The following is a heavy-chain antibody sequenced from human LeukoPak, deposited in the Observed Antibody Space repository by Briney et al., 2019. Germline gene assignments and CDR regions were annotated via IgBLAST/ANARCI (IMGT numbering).Heavy chain of an antibody. Sequence: GGSLRLSCEASGFTFGSFAMYWVRQAPGKGLEWVSLISGDGGVTYYADSVKGRFTISRDNSKNSVYLQMNSLRPEDTALYYCAKSVSPPDASDIWGQGTMVTVSS. CDR1: GFTFGSFA. J-gene: IGHJ3*02. CDR2: ISGDGGVT. V-gene: IGHV3-43*02. CDR3: AKSVSPPDASDI.